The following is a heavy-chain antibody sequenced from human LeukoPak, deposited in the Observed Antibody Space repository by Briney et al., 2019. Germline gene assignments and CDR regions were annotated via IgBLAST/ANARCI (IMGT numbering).Heavy chain of an antibody. CDR2: INSDGSNT. V-gene: IGHV3-74*01. J-gene: IGHJ6*02. Sequence: GGSLRLSCAASGFAFSRYWMHWVRQAPGKGLLWVSRINSDGSNTLYADSVKGRFTVSRDNAKNTLYLQMDSLRADDTVVYYCATANYGLDVWGQGTTVTVSS. CDR1: GFAFSRYW. CDR3: ATANYGLDV.